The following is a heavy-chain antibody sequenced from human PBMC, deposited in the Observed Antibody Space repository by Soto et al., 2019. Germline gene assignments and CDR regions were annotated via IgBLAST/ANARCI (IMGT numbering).Heavy chain of an antibody. J-gene: IGHJ4*02. CDR3: AHVGLTVPYFDY. CDR2: LYWGDDK. D-gene: IGHD4-17*01. V-gene: IGHV2-5*02. CDR1: GFSLNTRGVG. Sequence: QITLKESGPTLVNPTQTLTLTCTFSGFSLNTRGVGVGWIRQPPGKALEWLALLYWGDDKRYSPSLKSRLTSTKDPSKNQVVLTMTSMDPVDTATYYCAHVGLTVPYFDYWGQGTLVTVSS.